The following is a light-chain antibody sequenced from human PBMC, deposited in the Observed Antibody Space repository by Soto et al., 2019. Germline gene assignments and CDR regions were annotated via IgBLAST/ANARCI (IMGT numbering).Light chain of an antibody. J-gene: IGKJ5*01. CDR2: GAS. CDR3: QQYRTSPPTWT. Sequence: EIVLTQSPGTLSLSPGERATLSCRASQSVSSSYLAWYQQKPGQPPRLLIYGASSRATGIPDRFSGSGSGTDFSLTISRLEPGDFAVYYCQQYRTSPPTWTFGQGTRLEI. V-gene: IGKV3-20*01. CDR1: QSVSSSY.